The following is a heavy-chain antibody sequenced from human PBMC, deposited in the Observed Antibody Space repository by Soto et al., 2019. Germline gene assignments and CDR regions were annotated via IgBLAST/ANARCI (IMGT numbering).Heavy chain of an antibody. Sequence: EVQLLQSGGGLVQPGGSLRLSCTASGFTFTSHAINWVRQAPGKGLEWVSAISGGGGSAYYADSVRGRFTISRDNCKNTVYLQMTYLTADDTAVYYCAKDVFAYYFDYWGQGALVLVSS. CDR1: GFTFTSHA. J-gene: IGHJ4*02. V-gene: IGHV3-23*01. CDR3: AKDVFAYYFDY. CDR2: ISGGGGSA.